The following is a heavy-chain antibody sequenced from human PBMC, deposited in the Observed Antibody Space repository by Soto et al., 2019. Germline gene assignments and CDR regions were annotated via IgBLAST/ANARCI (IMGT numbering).Heavy chain of an antibody. CDR3: ARSRSNWDY. D-gene: IGHD4-4*01. J-gene: IGHJ4*01. CDR2: IHASGVT. V-gene: IGHV4-59*11. Sequence: QVQLQESGPGLVDPAQTLSLTCTVSGGSMSGHFWSWIRQPPGKGLEWIGTIHASGVTNYNPSLKSRVTISVDTSKNQFSLDLTSVATADTGVYYCARSRSNWDYWGHGTLVTVSS. CDR1: GGSMSGHF.